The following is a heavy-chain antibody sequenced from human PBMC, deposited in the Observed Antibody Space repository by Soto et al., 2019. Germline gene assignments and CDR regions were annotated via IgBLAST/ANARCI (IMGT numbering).Heavy chain of an antibody. J-gene: IGHJ4*02. Sequence: QVQLVQSGAEVKKPGASVKVSCKASGYTFTSYGISWVRQATGHGLEWMGWISAYNGNTKYAQKLKGRVTMTTDTSTSTAYSDMKRLRYDETDGSYCARDSHPVDYWCQGNLVNVS. CDR1: GYTFTSYG. CDR2: ISAYNGNT. CDR3: ARDSHPVDY. V-gene: IGHV1-18*01.